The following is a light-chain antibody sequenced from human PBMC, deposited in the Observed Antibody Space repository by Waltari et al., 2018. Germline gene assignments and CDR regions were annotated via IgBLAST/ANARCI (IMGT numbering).Light chain of an antibody. CDR1: SSNIGNNY. J-gene: IGLJ2*01. V-gene: IGLV1-51*01. Sequence: QSVLTQPPSVSAAPGQKVTISCSGSSSNIGNNYFSWYQQPPGTAPKLLIYDNNKRPSGIPDRFSGSKSGTSTTLGITGLQTGDETDYYCGTWDSSLSAVVFGGGTRLTVL. CDR2: DNN. CDR3: GTWDSSLSAVV.